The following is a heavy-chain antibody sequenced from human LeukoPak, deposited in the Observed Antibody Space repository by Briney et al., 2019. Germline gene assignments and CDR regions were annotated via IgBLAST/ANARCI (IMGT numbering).Heavy chain of an antibody. J-gene: IGHJ4*02. D-gene: IGHD6-6*01. Sequence: SETLSLTCTVSGYSISSGYYWGWIRQPPGKGLEWIGSIYHSGNTYYNPSLKSRLTISADTSKNQFSLTLTSVTAADTAVYYCARDRSVGVLPAPPFDFWGQGTLVTVSS. V-gene: IGHV4-38-2*02. CDR1: GYSISSGYY. CDR2: IYHSGNT. CDR3: ARDRSVGVLPAPPFDF.